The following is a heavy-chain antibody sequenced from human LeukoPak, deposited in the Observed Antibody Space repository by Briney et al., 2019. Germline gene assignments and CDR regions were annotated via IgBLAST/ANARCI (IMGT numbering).Heavy chain of an antibody. CDR1: GFTFSSYA. J-gene: IGHJ6*03. Sequence: GGSLRLSCAASGFTFSSYAMHWVRQAPGKGLEWVAVISYDGSNKYYADSVKGRFTISRDNSKNTLYLQMNSLRAEDTAVYYCARDGIDSSSGYYYYYMDVWGKGTTVTVSS. V-gene: IGHV3-30*04. CDR2: ISYDGSNK. CDR3: ARDGIDSSSGYYYYYMDV. D-gene: IGHD5-18*01.